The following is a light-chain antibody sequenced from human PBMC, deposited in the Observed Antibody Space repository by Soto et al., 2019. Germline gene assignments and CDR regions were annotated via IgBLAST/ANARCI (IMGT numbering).Light chain of an antibody. Sequence: EIVLTQSPGTLSLSPGERATLSCRASQIFSISYLAWYQQRPGQAPRLLIYGASSRATGIPDRFSGSGSGTDFTLTINRLEPDDFAVYYCQKYDSSPPFALTFGGGTKVDI. V-gene: IGKV3-20*01. CDR3: QKYDSSPPFALT. CDR2: GAS. CDR1: QIFSISY. J-gene: IGKJ4*02.